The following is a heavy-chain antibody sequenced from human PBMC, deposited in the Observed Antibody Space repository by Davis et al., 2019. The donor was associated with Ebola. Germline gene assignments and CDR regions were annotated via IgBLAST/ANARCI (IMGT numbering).Heavy chain of an antibody. J-gene: IGHJ4*02. Sequence: PGGSLRLSCAASGFTFSSYGMHWVRQAPGKGLEWVAVISYDGSNKYYADSVKGRFTISRDNSKNTLYLQMNSLRAEDTAVYYCARGPGVVNYWGQGTLVTVSS. V-gene: IGHV3-30*03. D-gene: IGHD2-2*01. CDR2: ISYDGSNK. CDR3: ARGPGVVNY. CDR1: GFTFSSYG.